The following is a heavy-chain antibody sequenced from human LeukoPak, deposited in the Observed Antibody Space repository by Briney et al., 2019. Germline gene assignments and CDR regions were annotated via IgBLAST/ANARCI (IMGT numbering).Heavy chain of an antibody. D-gene: IGHD3-22*01. J-gene: IGHJ3*02. CDR1: GGSISSGSYY. Sequence: SETLSPTCTVSGGSISSGSYYWSWIRQPAGKGLEWIGRIYTSGSTNYNPSLKSRVTISVDTSKNQFPLKLSSVIAADTAVYYCARYYYDSSGYGRSDAFDIWGQGTMVTVSS. CDR2: IYTSGST. V-gene: IGHV4-61*02. CDR3: ARYYYDSSGYGRSDAFDI.